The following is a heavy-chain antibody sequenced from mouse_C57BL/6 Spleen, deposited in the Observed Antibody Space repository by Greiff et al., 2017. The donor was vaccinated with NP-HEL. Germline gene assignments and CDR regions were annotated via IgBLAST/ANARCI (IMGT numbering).Heavy chain of an antibody. D-gene: IGHD2-2*01. CDR1: GYAFSSSW. J-gene: IGHJ3*01. CDR2: IYPGDGDT. Sequence: VKLVESGPELVKPGASVKISCKASGYAFSSSWMNWVKQRPGKGLEWIGRIYPGDGDTNYNGKFKGKATLTADKSSSTAYMQLSSLTSEDSAVYFCARSQGYQAWFAYWGQGTLVTVSA. CDR3: ARSQGYQAWFAY. V-gene: IGHV1-82*01.